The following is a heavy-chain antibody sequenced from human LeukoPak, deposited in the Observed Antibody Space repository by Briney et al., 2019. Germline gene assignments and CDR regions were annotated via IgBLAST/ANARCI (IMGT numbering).Heavy chain of an antibody. V-gene: IGHV4-31*03. CDR2: IYYSGST. CDR3: ALYCSSTSCRRGAFDY. CDR1: GGSISSGGDY. D-gene: IGHD2-2*01. J-gene: IGHJ4*02. Sequence: PSETLSLTCTVSGGSISSGGDYCSWIRQHPGKGLEWIGYIYYSGSTYYNPSLKSRVTISVDTSKNQFSLKLSSVTAADTAVYYCALYCSSTSCRRGAFDYWGQGTLVTVSS.